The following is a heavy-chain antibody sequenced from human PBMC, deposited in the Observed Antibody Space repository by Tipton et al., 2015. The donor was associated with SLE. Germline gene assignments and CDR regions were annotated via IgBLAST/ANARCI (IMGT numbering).Heavy chain of an antibody. J-gene: IGHJ6*04. CDR3: ARGYDFWSGGMDV. CDR1: GGSIDISSSF. CDR2: VFHAGNT. D-gene: IGHD3-3*01. Sequence: TLSLTCAGSGGSIDISSSFWGWIRQSPGKALEWIGTVFHAGNTYYSPSLKSRVTIFVDTSKNQFSLRLSSVTAADTAVYYCARGYDFWSGGMDVWGKGTTVTVSS. V-gene: IGHV4-39*01.